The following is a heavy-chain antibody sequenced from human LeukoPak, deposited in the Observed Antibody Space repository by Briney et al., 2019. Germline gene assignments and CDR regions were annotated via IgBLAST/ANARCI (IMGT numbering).Heavy chain of an antibody. CDR3: AREDYSYGFGY. V-gene: IGHV3-48*03. D-gene: IGHD5-18*01. J-gene: IGHJ4*02. CDR2: ISSSGSTI. Sequence: GGPLSLSCAASGFTFSSYEMNWVRQAPGEGLEWVSYISSSGSTIYYADSVKGRFTISRDNAKNSLYLQMNSLRAEDTAVYYCAREDYSYGFGYWGQGTLVTVSS. CDR1: GFTFSSYE.